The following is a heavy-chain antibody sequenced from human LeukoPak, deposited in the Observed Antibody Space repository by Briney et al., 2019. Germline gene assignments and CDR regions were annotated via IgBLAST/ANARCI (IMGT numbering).Heavy chain of an antibody. CDR3: ARYFNWNYSFFGY. CDR2: IYYSGST. Sequence: SETLSLTCTVSGGSISSYYWSWIRQPPGKGLEWIGYIYYSGSTNYNPSLKSRVTISVDTSKNQFSLKLSSVTAADTAVYYCARYFNWNYSFFGYWGQGTLVTVSS. CDR1: GGSISSYY. V-gene: IGHV4-59*08. D-gene: IGHD1-7*01. J-gene: IGHJ4*02.